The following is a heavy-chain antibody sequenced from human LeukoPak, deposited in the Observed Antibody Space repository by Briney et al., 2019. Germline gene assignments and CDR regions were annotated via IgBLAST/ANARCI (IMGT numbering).Heavy chain of an antibody. D-gene: IGHD3-10*01. V-gene: IGHV3-21*01. CDR1: GFTFSRYW. CDR3: AKVAHYYYGSESYYFFEH. Sequence: GGSLRLSCAASGFTFSRYWVNWVRQAPGEGLEWGSSISIDSGYIDYADSVKGRFTISRDNAKNSLYLQMNSLRVEDTAIYYCAKVAHYYYGSESYYFFEHWGQGPPVTASS. J-gene: IGHJ4*02. CDR2: ISIDSGYI.